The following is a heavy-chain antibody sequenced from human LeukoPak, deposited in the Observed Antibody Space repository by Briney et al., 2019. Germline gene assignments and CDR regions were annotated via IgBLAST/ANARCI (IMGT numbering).Heavy chain of an antibody. CDR3: ARLGGALDI. V-gene: IGHV1-2*02. J-gene: IGHJ3*02. Sequence: ASVKVSCKASGYTFTGYYMHWVRQAPGQGLEWMGWINPNSGDTNYAQKFQDRVTMTTDTSISTAYMELSRLRSDDTAMFYCARLGGALDIWGQGTMVTVSS. CDR1: GYTFTGYY. D-gene: IGHD1-26*01. CDR2: INPNSGDT.